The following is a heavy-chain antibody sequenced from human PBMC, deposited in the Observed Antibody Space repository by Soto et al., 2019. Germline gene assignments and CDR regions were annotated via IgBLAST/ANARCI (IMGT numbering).Heavy chain of an antibody. J-gene: IGHJ4*02. D-gene: IGHD3-3*01. V-gene: IGHV3-48*01. CDR2: ISSSSSTI. Sequence: GGSLRLSCAASGFTFSSYSMNWVRQAPGKGLEWVSYISSSSSTIYYADSVKGRFTISRDNAKNSLYLQMNSLRAEDTAVYYCARSHYYDFWSGYCFDYWGQGTLVTVSS. CDR1: GFTFSSYS. CDR3: ARSHYYDFWSGYCFDY.